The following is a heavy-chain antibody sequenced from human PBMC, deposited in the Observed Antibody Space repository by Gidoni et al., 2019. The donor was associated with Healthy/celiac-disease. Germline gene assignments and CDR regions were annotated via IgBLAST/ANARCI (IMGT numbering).Heavy chain of an antibody. J-gene: IGHJ4*02. Sequence: EVQLVESGGGLVQPGGSLRLSCSASGFTFSSYAMHWVRQAPGKGLEYVSAISSNGCSTYYADSVKGRFTISRDNSKNTLYLQMSSLRAEDTAVYYCVKDGLITMVRGRNDYWGQGTLVTVSS. CDR1: GFTFSSYA. D-gene: IGHD3-10*01. CDR2: ISSNGCST. V-gene: IGHV3-64D*06. CDR3: VKDGLITMVRGRNDY.